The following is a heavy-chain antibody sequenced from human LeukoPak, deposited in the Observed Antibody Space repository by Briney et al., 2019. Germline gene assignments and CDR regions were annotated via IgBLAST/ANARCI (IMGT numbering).Heavy chain of an antibody. CDR1: GGSISSYY. CDR2: IYYSGST. D-gene: IGHD5-18*01. J-gene: IGHJ5*02. V-gene: IGHV4-59*01. Sequence: SETLSLTCTVSGGSISSYYWSWIRQPPGKGLEWIGYIYYSGSTNYNPSLKSRVTISVDTSKNQFSLKLSSVTAADTAVYYCARAGGYSYGPGNWFDPWGQGTLVTVSS. CDR3: ARAGGYSYGPGNWFDP.